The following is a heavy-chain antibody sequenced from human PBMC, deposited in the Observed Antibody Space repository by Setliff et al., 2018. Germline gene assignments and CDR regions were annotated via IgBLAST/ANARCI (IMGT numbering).Heavy chain of an antibody. D-gene: IGHD3-10*01. CDR3: ARDGVFYAMDF. CDR1: GFTLDDYY. CDR2: ISSSGYTI. V-gene: IGHV3-11*04. J-gene: IGHJ6*02. Sequence: GGSLRLSCEASGFTLDDYYMTWIRQAPGKGLEWISYISSSGYTIYYANSVKGRFSISRDDALNSLFLEMNSLRAEDSAVYYCARDGVFYAMDFWGQGTTVTVSS.